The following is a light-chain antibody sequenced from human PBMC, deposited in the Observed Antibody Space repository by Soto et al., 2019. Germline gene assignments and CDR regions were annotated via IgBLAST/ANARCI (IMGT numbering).Light chain of an antibody. CDR2: GAS. J-gene: IGKJ1*01. CDR3: QRYNNWPRT. CDR1: QSVSSN. Sequence: EIVMTQSPATLSVSPGERATLSCRASQSVSSNLAWYQQKPGQAPRLLIYGASTRATGNPARFSGSGSGTEFTLTISILQSEDFAVYYCQRYNNWPRTFGQGTKVEIK. V-gene: IGKV3-15*01.